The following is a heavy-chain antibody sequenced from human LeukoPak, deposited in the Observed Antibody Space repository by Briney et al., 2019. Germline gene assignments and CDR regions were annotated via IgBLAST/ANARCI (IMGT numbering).Heavy chain of an antibody. Sequence: SETLSLTCTVSGGSISSYYWSWIRQPPGKGLEWIGSIYYSGSTYYNPSLKSRVTISVDTSKNQFSLKLSSVTAADTAVYYCARDLDTAMVTQPHYFDYWGQGTLVTVSS. CDR1: GGSISSYY. J-gene: IGHJ4*02. V-gene: IGHV4-59*12. CDR2: IYYSGST. CDR3: ARDLDTAMVTQPHYFDY. D-gene: IGHD5-18*01.